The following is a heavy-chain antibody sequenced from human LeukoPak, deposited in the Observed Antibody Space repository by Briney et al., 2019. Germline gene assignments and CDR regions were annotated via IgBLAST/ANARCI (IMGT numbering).Heavy chain of an antibody. CDR2: IGSSSSTI. Sequence: GGSLRLSCAASGFTFSSYSMNWVRQAPGKGLEWASYIGSSSSTIYYADSVKGRFTISRDNAKNSLYLQMNSLRDEDTAVYYCARDRPGYSSSWYSDYWGQGTLVTVSS. D-gene: IGHD6-13*01. V-gene: IGHV3-48*02. J-gene: IGHJ4*02. CDR3: ARDRPGYSSSWYSDY. CDR1: GFTFSSYS.